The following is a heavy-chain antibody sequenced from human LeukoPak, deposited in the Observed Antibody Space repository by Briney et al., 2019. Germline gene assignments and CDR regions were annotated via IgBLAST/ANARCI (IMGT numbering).Heavy chain of an antibody. J-gene: IGHJ4*02. CDR2: TYQRSKWYN. V-gene: IGHV6-1*01. CDR1: GDSVSINSAA. Sequence: SQTPSLTCAISGDSVSINSAAWNWIRQSPSRGLEWLGRTYQRSKWYNDYAVSVKSRITINPDISKNQFSLQLNSVTPEDTAVYYCARSPSPYSSGWYFDYWGQGTLVTVSS. D-gene: IGHD6-19*01. CDR3: ARSPSPYSSGWYFDY.